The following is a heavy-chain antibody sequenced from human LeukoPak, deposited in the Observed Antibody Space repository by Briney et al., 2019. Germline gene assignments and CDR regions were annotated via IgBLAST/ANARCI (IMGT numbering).Heavy chain of an antibody. J-gene: IGHJ4*02. CDR1: GFTFSTYG. D-gene: IGHD6-13*01. Sequence: PGGSLRLSCAASGFTFSTYGMSWVRQAPGKGLEWVSAISGSGGSTYYADSVKGRFTISRDNSKNTLYVQMNSLTAEDTAVYYCAKRGQVSSWYVFDYRGQGTLVTVSS. V-gene: IGHV3-23*01. CDR2: ISGSGGST. CDR3: AKRGQVSSWYVFDY.